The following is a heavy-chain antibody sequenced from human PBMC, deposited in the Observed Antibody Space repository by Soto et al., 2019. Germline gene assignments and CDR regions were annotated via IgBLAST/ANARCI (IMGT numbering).Heavy chain of an antibody. CDR2: ISWNSGSI. V-gene: IGHV3-9*01. J-gene: IGHJ3*02. CDR1: GFTFDDYA. D-gene: IGHD6-6*01. Sequence: EVQLVESGGGLVQPGRSVRLSCAASGFTFDDYAMHWVRQAPGKGLEWVSGISWNSGSIGYADSVKGRFTISRDNAKNPLYLQTNSLRAEDTALYYCAKDMSHSSSRLAGAFDIWGQGTMVTVSS. CDR3: AKDMSHSSSRLAGAFDI.